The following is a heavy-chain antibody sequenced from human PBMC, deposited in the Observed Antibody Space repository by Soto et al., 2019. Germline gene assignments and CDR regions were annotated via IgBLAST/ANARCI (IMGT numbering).Heavy chain of an antibody. CDR3: ARDRTWIQLWHIDY. J-gene: IGHJ4*02. Sequence: PGGSLRLSCAASGFTFSSYAMHWVRQAPGKGLEWVAVISYDGSNKYYADSVKGRFTISRDNSKNTLYLQMNSLRAEDTAVYYCARDRTWIQLWHIDYWGQGTLVTVSS. D-gene: IGHD5-18*01. CDR1: GFTFSSYA. CDR2: ISYDGSNK. V-gene: IGHV3-30-3*01.